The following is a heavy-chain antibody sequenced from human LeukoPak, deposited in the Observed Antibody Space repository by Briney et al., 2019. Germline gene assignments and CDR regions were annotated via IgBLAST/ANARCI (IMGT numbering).Heavy chain of an antibody. CDR3: AKETVGYCSGGSCYAPHY. Sequence: GGSLRLSCVASGFTFTSYTMSWVRQAPGKGLEWVSAISGSGGSTYYAASVKGRFTISRDSSKNTLYLQMNSLRAEDTAVYYCAKETVGYCSGGSCYAPHYWGQGTLVTVSS. J-gene: IGHJ4*02. D-gene: IGHD2-15*01. V-gene: IGHV3-23*01. CDR2: ISGSGGST. CDR1: GFTFTSYT.